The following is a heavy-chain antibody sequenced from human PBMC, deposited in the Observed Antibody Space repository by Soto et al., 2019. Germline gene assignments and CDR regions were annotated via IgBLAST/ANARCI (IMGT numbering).Heavy chain of an antibody. D-gene: IGHD4-4*01. J-gene: IGHJ4*02. CDR2: ISGSSSTI. CDR3: TRESSNAPVKGDY. CDR1: GFTFSSYS. V-gene: IGHV3-48*02. Sequence: DVQLVESGGGLVQPGGSLRLSCAASGFTFSSYSMNWVRQAPGKGLEWVSYISGSSSTIYYADSVKGRFTISRDNGKNLLYLLMSSLRDEDTAVYYCTRESSNAPVKGDYWGQGTLVTVSS.